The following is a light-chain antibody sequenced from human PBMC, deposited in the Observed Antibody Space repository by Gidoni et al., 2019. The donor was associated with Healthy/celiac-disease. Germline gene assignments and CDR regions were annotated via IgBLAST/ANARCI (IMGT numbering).Light chain of an antibody. Sequence: DIQMTQSPSSLSASVGDRVTITCQASQDISNYLNWYQQKPGKAPKLLIYDASNLETGVPSRFSGSGSGTDFTFTISSLQPEDIATYYCQQYDNLLFTCXPXTKVDIK. CDR1: QDISNY. CDR3: QQYDNLLFT. J-gene: IGKJ3*01. CDR2: DAS. V-gene: IGKV1-33*01.